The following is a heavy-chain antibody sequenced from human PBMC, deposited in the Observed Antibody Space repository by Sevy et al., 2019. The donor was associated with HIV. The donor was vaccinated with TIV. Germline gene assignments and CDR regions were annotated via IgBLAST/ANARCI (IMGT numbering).Heavy chain of an antibody. V-gene: IGHV3-33*01. D-gene: IGHD6-19*01. CDR1: GFTFGTYG. Sequence: GGSLRLACVASGFTFGTYGMDWVRRAPGKGLEWVAVLWYDGSNKYYGDSVKGRFTISRDNSKNTLYLQMNSLRAEDTAVYYCARASLYSSGWSESLDYWGQGTLVTVSS. J-gene: IGHJ4*02. CDR3: ARASLYSSGWSESLDY. CDR2: LWYDGSNK.